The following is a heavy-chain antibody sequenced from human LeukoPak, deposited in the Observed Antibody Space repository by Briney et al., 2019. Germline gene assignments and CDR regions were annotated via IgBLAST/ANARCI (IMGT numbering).Heavy chain of an antibody. D-gene: IGHD3-22*01. J-gene: IGHJ4*02. CDR1: GFTVSTNY. CDR3: ARIPQRDSSGQKRQEAYYFDY. V-gene: IGHV3-53*01. CDR2: IYNGGTT. Sequence: GGSLRLSCAASGFTVSTNYMSWVRQAPGKGLEWVSVIYNGGTTYYADSVKGRFTVSRDNSKNTLNLQMNSLRAEDTAVYYCARIPQRDSSGQKRQEAYYFDYWGQGTLFTVSS.